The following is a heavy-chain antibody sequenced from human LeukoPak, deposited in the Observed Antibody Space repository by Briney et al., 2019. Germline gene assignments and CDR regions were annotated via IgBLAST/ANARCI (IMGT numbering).Heavy chain of an antibody. J-gene: IGHJ4*02. CDR1: GGSITGYY. D-gene: IGHD3-3*01. CDR3: ARRSDFWSPVSDYSFDY. V-gene: IGHV4-59*08. CDR2: LYYSGGT. Sequence: SETLSLTCSVSGGSITGYYWSWIRQPPGKGLEWIGYLYYSGGTTHNPSLKSRVTISADTSQNQFSLKLHSVTAADTAVYYCARRSDFWSPVSDYSFDYWGQGALVTVSS.